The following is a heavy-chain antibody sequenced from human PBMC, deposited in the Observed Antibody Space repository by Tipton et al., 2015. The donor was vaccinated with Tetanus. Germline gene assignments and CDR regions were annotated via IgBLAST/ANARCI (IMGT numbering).Heavy chain of an antibody. J-gene: IGHJ6*02. CDR2: ISGSGGST. Sequence: SLRLSCAASGFTFSSYAMSWVRQAPGKGLEWVSAISGSGGSTYYADSVKGRFTISRDNSKNTLYLQMNSLRAEDTAVYYCAKDRVVVAATRSYYYYYGMDVWGQGTTATVSS. CDR3: AKDRVVVAATRSYYYYYGMDV. CDR1: GFTFSSYA. V-gene: IGHV3-23*01. D-gene: IGHD2-15*01.